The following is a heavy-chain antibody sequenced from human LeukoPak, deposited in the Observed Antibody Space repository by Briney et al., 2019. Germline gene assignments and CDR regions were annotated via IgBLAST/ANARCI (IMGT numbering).Heavy chain of an antibody. V-gene: IGHV3-21*01. D-gene: IGHD1-26*01. CDR2: ISSSSSYI. CDR1: GFTFSSYI. CDR3: ARDPGGNIDY. Sequence: PGGSLRLSCAASGFTFSSYIMNWVRQAPGKGLEWVSSISSSSSYIYYADSVKGRFTISRDNAKYSLYLQMNSLRAEDTAVYYCARDPGGNIDYWGQGTLVTVSS. J-gene: IGHJ4*02.